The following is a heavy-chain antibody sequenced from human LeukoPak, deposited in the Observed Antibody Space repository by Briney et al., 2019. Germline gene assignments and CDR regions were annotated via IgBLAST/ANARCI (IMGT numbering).Heavy chain of an antibody. CDR3: ARDGGRLTTPNFAS. Sequence: ASVKVSCKASGYTFTDYGMSWVRQAPGQGLEWMGWISAYIGNRNYAQKVQGRVTMTTDTSTSTAYMELSSLISDDTAVYYCARDGGRLTTPNFASWGQGTLVTVSS. J-gene: IGHJ4*02. CDR2: ISAYIGNR. V-gene: IGHV1-18*01. D-gene: IGHD1-26*01. CDR1: GYTFTDYG.